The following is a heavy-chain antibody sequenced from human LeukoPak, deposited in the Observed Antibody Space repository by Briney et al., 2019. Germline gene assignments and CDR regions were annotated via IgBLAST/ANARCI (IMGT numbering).Heavy chain of an antibody. CDR2: IYYSGST. D-gene: IGHD5-18*01. V-gene: IGHV4-59*01. J-gene: IGHJ4*02. CDR1: GGSISSYY. Sequence: SETLSLTCTVSGGSISSYYWSWIRRPPGKGLEWIGYIYYSGSTNYNPSLKSRVTISVDTSKNQFSLKLSSVTAADTAVYYCARAPARGYSYGYVKGEFDYWGQGTLVTVSS. CDR3: ARAPARGYSYGYVKGEFDY.